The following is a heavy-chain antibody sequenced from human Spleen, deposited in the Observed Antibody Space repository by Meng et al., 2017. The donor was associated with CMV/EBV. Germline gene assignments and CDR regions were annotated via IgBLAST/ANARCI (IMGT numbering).Heavy chain of an antibody. CDR1: GFTFSSYE. CDR3: AREWSIYGMDV. J-gene: IGHJ6*02. V-gene: IGHV3-48*03. Sequence: SLKISCAASGFTFSSYEMNWVRQAPGKGLEWISYISSSGTTIYYADSLKGRFIVSRDNAQNSLYLQMNSLRAEDTAVYYCAREWSIYGMDVWGQGTTVTVSS. D-gene: IGHD2-15*01. CDR2: ISSSGTTI.